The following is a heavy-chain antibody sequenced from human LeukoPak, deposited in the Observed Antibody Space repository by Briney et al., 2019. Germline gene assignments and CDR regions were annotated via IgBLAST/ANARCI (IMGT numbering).Heavy chain of an antibody. J-gene: IGHJ4*02. CDR2: VCHSGSS. V-gene: IGHV4-38-2*02. D-gene: IGHD2/OR15-2a*01. CDR1: GYSISSHYC. CDR3: ARGVVNLDY. Sequence: PSETLSLTCSVSGYSISSHYCWGWIRQPPGKGLEWIGSVCHSGSSFYNPSLKSRLAISIDTSKNEFSLKLSSVTAADTAVYYCARGVVNLDYWGQGTLVTVSS.